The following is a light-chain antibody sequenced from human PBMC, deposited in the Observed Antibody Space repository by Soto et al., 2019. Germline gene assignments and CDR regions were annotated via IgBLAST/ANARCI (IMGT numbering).Light chain of an antibody. V-gene: IGLV2-14*01. CDR3: SSYTTSTTVI. J-gene: IGLJ2*01. CDR2: EVS. Sequence: QSALTQPASVSGSPGQSITISCTGTSSDIGNFNFVSWYQQYPGKAPILMIYEVSNRPSGVSNRFSGSKSGNTASLTISGLQAEHEADYYCSSYTTSTTVIFGGGTKVT. CDR1: SSDIGNFNF.